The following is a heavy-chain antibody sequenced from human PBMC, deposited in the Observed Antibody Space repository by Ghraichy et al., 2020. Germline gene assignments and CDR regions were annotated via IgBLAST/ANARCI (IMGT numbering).Heavy chain of an antibody. V-gene: IGHV3-21*01. J-gene: IGHJ4*02. CDR2: ISGSSSYI. CDR1: GFTFSTYS. D-gene: IGHD1-26*01. Sequence: ETLSLTCAASGFTFSTYSINWVRQAPGKRLEWVSSISGSSSYIYYADSVKGRFTISRDNAKNSLNLQMNSLRAEDTAVYYCARSGNLLFDYWGQGTLVTVSS. CDR3: ARSGNLLFDY.